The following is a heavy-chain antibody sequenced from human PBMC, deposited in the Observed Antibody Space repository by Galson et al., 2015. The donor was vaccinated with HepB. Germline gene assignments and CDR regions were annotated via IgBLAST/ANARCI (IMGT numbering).Heavy chain of an antibody. CDR3: ASVGDCTGGSCHEGY. CDR1: GDTFNSYS. Sequence: SVKVSCKASGDTFNSYSFGWVRQAPGQGLEWMGGIIPVFTRGTYSPTFQGRLTITADKSVTTVYMELNSLTSEDTAMYYCASVGDCTGGSCHEGYWGQGTLVTVSS. CDR2: IIPVFTRG. J-gene: IGHJ4*02. D-gene: IGHD2-8*02. V-gene: IGHV1-69*06.